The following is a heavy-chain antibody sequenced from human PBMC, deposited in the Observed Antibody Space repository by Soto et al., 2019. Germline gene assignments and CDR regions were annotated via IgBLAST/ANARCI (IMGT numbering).Heavy chain of an antibody. V-gene: IGHV1-3*01. CDR3: ARARGYSYGLKGWFDP. CDR1: GYTFTSYA. CDR2: INAGNGNT. Sequence: ASVKVSCKASGYTFTSYAMHWVRQAPGQRLEWMGWINAGNGNTKYSQKFQGRVTITRDTSASTAYMELSSLRSEDMAVYYCARARGYSYGLKGWFDPWGQGTLVTVSS. J-gene: IGHJ5*02. D-gene: IGHD5-18*01.